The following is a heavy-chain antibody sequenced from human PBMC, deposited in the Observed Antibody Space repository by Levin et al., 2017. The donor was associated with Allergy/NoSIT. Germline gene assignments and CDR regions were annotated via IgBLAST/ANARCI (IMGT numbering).Heavy chain of an antibody. CDR1: GFTFSSYS. CDR3: ARGSVVIPWWYFDL. Sequence: SGGSLRLSCAASGFTFSSYSMSWVRQAPGKGLEWVSYISNRSGTIKYADSVRGRFTISRDNAENSLNLQINNLRDEDTAVYYCARGSVVIPWWYFDLWGRGTLVTVSS. D-gene: IGHD3-22*01. CDR2: ISNRSGTI. V-gene: IGHV3-48*02. J-gene: IGHJ2*01.